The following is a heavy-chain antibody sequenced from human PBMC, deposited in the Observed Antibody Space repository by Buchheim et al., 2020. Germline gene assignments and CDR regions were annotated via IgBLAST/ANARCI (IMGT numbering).Heavy chain of an antibody. CDR3: AKSGGSMIRGWFDY. D-gene: IGHD3-10*01. CDR1: GFTFSSYV. V-gene: IGHV3-23*01. CDR2: VSGSAAIT. Sequence: EVQLLESGGGLVQPGGSLRLSCAASGFTFSSYVMSWVRQAPGKGLEWVSGVSGSAAITYYADSVRGRFTISRDNSKNTLYLQMNSLGGEDTAVYYCAKSGGSMIRGWFDYWGQGTL. J-gene: IGHJ4*02.